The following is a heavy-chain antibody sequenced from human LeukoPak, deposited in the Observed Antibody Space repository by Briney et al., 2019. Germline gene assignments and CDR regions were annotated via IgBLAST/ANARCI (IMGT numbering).Heavy chain of an antibody. CDR1: GFTFSRYG. D-gene: IGHD3-22*01. V-gene: IGHV3-30*18. Sequence: GRSLRLSCAVSGFTFSRYGMHWVRQAPGKGLEWVAVISYDGRNKYYADSVKGRFTISRDDSKNTLFLQMNSLRAEDTAVYYCAKGYYYDSSGLRYYFDYWGQGTLVTVSS. J-gene: IGHJ4*02. CDR3: AKGYYYDSSGLRYYFDY. CDR2: ISYDGRNK.